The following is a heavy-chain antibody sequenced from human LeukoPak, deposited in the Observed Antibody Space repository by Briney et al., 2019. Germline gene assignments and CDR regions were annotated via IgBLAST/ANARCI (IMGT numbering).Heavy chain of an antibody. J-gene: IGHJ4*02. CDR2: ISSTGSYT. D-gene: IGHD2-21*02. V-gene: IGHV3-11*03. CDR3: ARKLGGAQCGGDCFFDH. CDR1: GFTLSVYY. Sequence: PGGSLRLSCAASGFTLSVYYMSWFRQAPGKGLEWIGYISSTGSYTTYADSVRGRFTISRDNAKSLLFLQMNNLRAEDTAVYYCARKLGGAQCGGDCFFDHWGQGTLVAVSS.